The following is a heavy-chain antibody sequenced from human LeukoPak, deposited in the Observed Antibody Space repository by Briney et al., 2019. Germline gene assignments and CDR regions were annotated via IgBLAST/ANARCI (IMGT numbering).Heavy chain of an antibody. J-gene: IGHJ5*02. CDR2: MNPNTGNT. CDR3: AKVFHWDNFFDP. V-gene: IGHV1-8*01. D-gene: IGHD7-27*01. CDR1: GYKFTSYD. Sequence: ASVKVSCKASGYKFTSYDIDWVRQAAGQGPEWMGWMNPNTGNTAYAQKFQGRVVMSRDTATATAFMELSGLRPDDTAVYYCAKVFHWDNFFDPWGQGTLVIVTS.